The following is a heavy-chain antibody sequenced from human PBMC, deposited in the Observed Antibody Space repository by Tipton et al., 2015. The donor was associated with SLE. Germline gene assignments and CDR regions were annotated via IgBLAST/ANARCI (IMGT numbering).Heavy chain of an antibody. CDR1: GGSISSYY. CDR2: IYYSGST. J-gene: IGHJ4*02. Sequence: TLSLTCTVSGGSISSYYWSWIRQLPGKGLEWIGYIYYSGSTNYNPSLKSRVTISVDTSKNQFSLKLSSVTAADTAVYYCAGEYYFDYWGQGTLVTVSS. V-gene: IGHV4-59*01. CDR3: AGEYYFDY.